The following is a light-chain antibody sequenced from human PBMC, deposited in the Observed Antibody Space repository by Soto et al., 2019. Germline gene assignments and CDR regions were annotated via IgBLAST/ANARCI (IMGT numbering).Light chain of an antibody. CDR3: QQYSVWPFT. CDR2: DTS. V-gene: IGKV3-11*01. J-gene: IGKJ3*01. CDR1: QSVSSY. Sequence: EIVLTQSPATLSLSPGEGVTLSCRASQSVSSYLLWYQQKPGQPPRLLIYDTSNRAAGIPARFSGSGSRTDFTLTISSLEPEDFAVYYCQQYSVWPFTFGPGTKVDIK.